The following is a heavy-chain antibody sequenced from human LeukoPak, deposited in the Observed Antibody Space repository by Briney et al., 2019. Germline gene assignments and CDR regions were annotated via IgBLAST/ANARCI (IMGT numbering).Heavy chain of an antibody. CDR1: GFTFSSYA. Sequence: PGRSLRLSCAASGFTFSSYAMHWVRQAPGKGLEWVAVISYDGSNKYYADSVKGRFTISRDNSKNTLYLQMNSLRAEDTAVYYCARACGGDCLYGMDVWGQGTTVTVSS. J-gene: IGHJ6*02. V-gene: IGHV3-30-3*01. CDR2: ISYDGSNK. D-gene: IGHD2-21*02. CDR3: ARACGGDCLYGMDV.